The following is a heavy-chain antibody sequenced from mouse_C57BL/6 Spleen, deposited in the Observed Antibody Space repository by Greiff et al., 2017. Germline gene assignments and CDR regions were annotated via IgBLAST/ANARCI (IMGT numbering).Heavy chain of an antibody. V-gene: IGHV1-53*01. D-gene: IGHD1-1*01. CDR1: GYTFTSYW. Sequence: VQLQQPGTELVKPGASVKLSCKASGYTFTSYWMHWVKQRPGRGLEWIGNINPRKGGTNYNEKFKSKATLTVDKSSSTAYMQLSSLTSEDSAVYYCSRDGSSYVLFAYWGQGTLVTVSA. CDR2: INPRKGGT. CDR3: SRDGSSYVLFAY. J-gene: IGHJ3*01.